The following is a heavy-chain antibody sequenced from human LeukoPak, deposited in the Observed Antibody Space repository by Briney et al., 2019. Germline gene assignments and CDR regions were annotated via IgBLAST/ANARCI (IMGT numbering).Heavy chain of an antibody. V-gene: IGHV3-23*01. CDR1: GFTFSSYA. D-gene: IGHD3-22*01. J-gene: IGHJ4*02. CDR2: ISGSGGST. CDR3: AKLDSSGYYGSDY. Sequence: GGSLRLSCAAPGFTFSSYAMSWVRQAPGKGLEWVSAISGSGGSTYYADSVKGRFTISRDNSKNTLYLQMNSLRAEDTAVYYCAKLDSSGYYGSDYWGQGTLVTVSS.